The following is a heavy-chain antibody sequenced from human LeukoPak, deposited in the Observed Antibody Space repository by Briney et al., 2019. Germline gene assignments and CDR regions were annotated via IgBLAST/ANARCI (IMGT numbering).Heavy chain of an antibody. CDR2: IKEDGSEK. V-gene: IGHV3-7*03. CDR3: AGGMDV. Sequence: GGSLRLSCAASGFTFSSYWMNWVRQAPGKGLEWVANIKEDGSEKYYVDSVKGRFTISRDNAKNSVYLQTNSLRVEDTAVYYCAGGMDVRGQGTAVTVSS. J-gene: IGHJ6*02. CDR1: GFTFSSYW.